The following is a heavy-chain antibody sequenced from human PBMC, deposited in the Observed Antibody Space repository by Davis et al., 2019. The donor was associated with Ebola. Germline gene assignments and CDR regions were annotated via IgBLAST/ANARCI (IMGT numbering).Heavy chain of an antibody. V-gene: IGHV3-30*04. Sequence: PGGSLRLSCVASGLTFTSSIFHWVRQAPGKGLEWVAVMAIDGSDFKQYTDSVKGRFTISRDNSKNTVDLQMSGLRAEDTALYYCARVATDWFDPWGQGTRVTVSS. CDR3: ARVATDWFDP. J-gene: IGHJ5*02. CDR1: GLTFTSSI. CDR2: MAIDGSDFK.